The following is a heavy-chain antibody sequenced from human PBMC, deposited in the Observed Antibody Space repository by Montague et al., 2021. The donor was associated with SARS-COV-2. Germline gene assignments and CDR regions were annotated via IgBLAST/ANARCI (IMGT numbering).Heavy chain of an antibody. Sequence: SETLSLTCAVYGGSFSGYYWSWIRQPPGKGLEWIGEINHSGSTNYNPSLKSRVTISVDTSKNQFSPKLSSVTAADTAVYYCARGYDYVWGSYRYLHWFDPWGQGTLATVSS. J-gene: IGHJ5*02. CDR1: GGSFSGYY. CDR2: INHSGST. V-gene: IGHV4-34*01. D-gene: IGHD3-16*02. CDR3: ARGYDYVWGSYRYLHWFDP.